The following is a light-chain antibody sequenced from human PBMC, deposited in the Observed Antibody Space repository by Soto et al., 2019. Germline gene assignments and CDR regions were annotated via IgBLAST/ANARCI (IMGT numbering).Light chain of an antibody. CDR1: SSDVGGYNY. CDR2: EVS. J-gene: IGLJ3*02. Sequence: QSALTQPASVSGSPGQSITISCTGTSSDVGGYNYVSWYQQHPGKAPKLMIYEVSNRPSGVSNRFSGSKSGNTASLTISGLQAEDEADYYCSSYTSSSTRVFGGGTKVTVV. CDR3: SSYTSSSTRV. V-gene: IGLV2-14*01.